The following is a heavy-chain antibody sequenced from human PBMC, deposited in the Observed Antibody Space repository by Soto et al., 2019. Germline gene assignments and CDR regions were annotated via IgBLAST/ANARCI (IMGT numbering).Heavy chain of an antibody. CDR1: GFTFSSYG. CDR2: IWYDGSNK. CDR3: ARDSYSSSWYRWFDP. J-gene: IGHJ5*02. Sequence: GSLRLSCAASGFTFSSYGMHWVRQAPGKGLEWVAVIWYDGSNKYYADSVKGRFTISRDNSKNTLYLQMNSLRAEDTAVYYCARDSYSSSWYRWFDPWGQGTLVTVSS. V-gene: IGHV3-33*01. D-gene: IGHD6-13*01.